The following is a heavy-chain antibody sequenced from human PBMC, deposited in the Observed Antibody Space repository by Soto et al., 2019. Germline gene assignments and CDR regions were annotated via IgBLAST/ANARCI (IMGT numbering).Heavy chain of an antibody. Sequence: EVQLVESGGGLVQPGGSLRLSCAASGFTFSDHYMDWVRQAPGKGLEWVGRSRNKANSYTTEYAASVKGRFTISRDYSKNALYLQMNSLKTEDTSVYYCARDGARTVTTGNYYGMDVWGQGTTVSVSS. CDR2: SRNKANSYTT. CDR3: ARDGARTVTTGNYYGMDV. V-gene: IGHV3-72*01. CDR1: GFTFSDHY. D-gene: IGHD4-4*01. J-gene: IGHJ6*02.